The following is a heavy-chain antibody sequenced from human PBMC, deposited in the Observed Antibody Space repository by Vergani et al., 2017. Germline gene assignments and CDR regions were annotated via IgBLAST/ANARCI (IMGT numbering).Heavy chain of an antibody. J-gene: IGHJ4*02. CDR2: VSGSSATP. D-gene: IGHD5-12*01. CDR3: TKDSRGYTGYFFDY. CDR1: GFSFPGYA. Sequence: EVQLLESGGGLVQPGGSLRLSCEASGFSFPGYAMSWVRQAPGKGLEWVSSVSGSSATPYYADSVKGRFIISRDNSKNTLHLQMNSLRADDTAVYYCTKDSRGYTGYFFDYRGQGTLATVSS. V-gene: IGHV3-23*01.